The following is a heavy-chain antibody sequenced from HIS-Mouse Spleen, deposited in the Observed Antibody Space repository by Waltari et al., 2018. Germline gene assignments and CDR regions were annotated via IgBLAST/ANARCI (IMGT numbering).Heavy chain of an antibody. CDR2: IKYSGRT. CDR1: GGSISSYY. D-gene: IGHD2-15*01. V-gene: IGHV4-59*08. Sequence: QVQLQESGPGLVKPSETLSLTCTVSGGSISSYYWSWIRQPPGKGLEWIGYIKYSGRTNYNPSLESRVTISVDTSKNQFSRKLSAVTAADTAVYYCARGGLLAATYYFDYWGQGTLVTVSS. CDR3: ARGGLLAATYYFDY. J-gene: IGHJ4*02.